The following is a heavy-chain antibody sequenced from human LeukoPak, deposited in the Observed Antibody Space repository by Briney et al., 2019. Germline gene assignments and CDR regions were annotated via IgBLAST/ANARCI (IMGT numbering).Heavy chain of an antibody. J-gene: IGHJ4*02. D-gene: IGHD3-10*01. CDR2: VTSGGNT. Sequence: SETLTLTCDVYGGSFSGYLWTWMRQSPGKGLEWIGEVTSGGNTNENPSLKSRLTVSVDTSKNQFSLNLNSVTAADTGLYYCARVTRRRTTGETFGRYLDYWGPGTLVIVSS. V-gene: IGHV4-34*01. CDR3: ARVTRRRTTGETFGRYLDY. CDR1: GGSFSGYL.